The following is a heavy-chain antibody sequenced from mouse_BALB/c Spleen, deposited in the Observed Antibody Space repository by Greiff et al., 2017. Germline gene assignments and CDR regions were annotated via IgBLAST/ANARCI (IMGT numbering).Heavy chain of an antibody. J-gene: IGHJ2*01. CDR1: GFAFSSYD. CDR2: ISSGGGST. D-gene: IGHD4-1*02. CDR3: ARHVQLYYFDY. Sequence: EVKVEESGGGLVKPGGSLKLSCAASGFAFSSYDMSWVRQTPEKRLEWVAYISSGGGSTYYPDTVKGRFTISRDNAKNTLYLQMSSLKSEDTAMYYCARHVQLYYFDYWGQGTTLTVSS. V-gene: IGHV5-12-1*01.